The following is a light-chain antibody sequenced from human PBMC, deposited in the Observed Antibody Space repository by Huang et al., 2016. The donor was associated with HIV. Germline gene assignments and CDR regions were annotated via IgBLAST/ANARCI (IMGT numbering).Light chain of an antibody. V-gene: IGKV4-1*01. CDR1: QSVFYSTNNNNY. CDR2: WAS. CDR3: QQYYSSPPT. J-gene: IGKJ4*01. Sequence: DIVMTQSPDSLPVSLGARATINCKSSQSVFYSTNNNNYLACYQQKPGQPPKLLINWASTRESGVPDRFRGSGSGTDFTLTISSLQAEDVAVYYCQQYYSSPPTFGGGTKVEIK.